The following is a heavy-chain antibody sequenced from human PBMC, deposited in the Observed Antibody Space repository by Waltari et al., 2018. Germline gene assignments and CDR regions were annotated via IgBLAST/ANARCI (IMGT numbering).Heavy chain of an antibody. CDR3: VRDQWFAFDI. J-gene: IGHJ3*02. V-gene: IGHV3-7*01. Sequence: EVQLVEYGGGLVQPGGSLRLSCAASAFTVSNDWRSGVGQAPGRGLEWGANTMTDVREEYYVDSVMGRLPSPRDNAKNSLYLQMNSLRPEDTAVYYCVRDQWFAFDIWGQGTMVTVSS. D-gene: IGHD3-22*01. CDR1: AFTVSNDW. CDR2: TMTDVREE.